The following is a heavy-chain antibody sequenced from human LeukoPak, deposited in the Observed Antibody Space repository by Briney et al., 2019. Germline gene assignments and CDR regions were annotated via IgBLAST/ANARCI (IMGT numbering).Heavy chain of an antibody. V-gene: IGHV1-2*02. J-gene: IGHJ4*02. CDR1: GYTFTSYD. CDR3: ARASRELLTGFDY. Sequence: GASVKVSCKASGYTFTSYDINWVRQATGQGLEWMGWINPNSGGTNYAQKFQGRVTMTRDTSISTAYMELSRLRSDDTAVYYCARASRELLTGFDYWGQGTLVTVSS. CDR2: INPNSGGT. D-gene: IGHD1-26*01.